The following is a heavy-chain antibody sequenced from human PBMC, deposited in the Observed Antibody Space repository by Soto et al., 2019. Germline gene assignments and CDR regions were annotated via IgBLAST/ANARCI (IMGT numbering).Heavy chain of an antibody. D-gene: IGHD5-18*01. J-gene: IGHJ4*02. V-gene: IGHV1-18*01. Sequence: QVQLVQSGAEVKKPGASVKVSCKASGYTFTSYGISWVRQAPGQGLEWMGWISAYNGNTNYAQKLQGRVTMTTDTXXSTAYMEXRSLRSXXTAVYYCASTRGYSYGCDYWGQGTLVTVSS. CDR3: ASTRGYSYGCDY. CDR2: ISAYNGNT. CDR1: GYTFTSYG.